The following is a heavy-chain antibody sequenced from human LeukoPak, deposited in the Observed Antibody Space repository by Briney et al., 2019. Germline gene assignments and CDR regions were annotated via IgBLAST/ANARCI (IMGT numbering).Heavy chain of an antibody. J-gene: IGHJ1*01. Sequence: GGSLRLSCAASGFTVSSNYMSWVRQAPGMGLEWVSVIYSGGSTYYADSVKGRFTISRDNSKNTLYLQMNSLRAEDTAVYYCARDEDGAAAGIYFQHWGQGTLVTVSS. CDR1: GFTVSSNY. D-gene: IGHD6-13*01. V-gene: IGHV3-53*01. CDR3: ARDEDGAAAGIYFQH. CDR2: IYSGGST.